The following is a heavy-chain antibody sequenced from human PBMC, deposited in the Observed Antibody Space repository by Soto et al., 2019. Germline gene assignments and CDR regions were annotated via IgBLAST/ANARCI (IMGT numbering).Heavy chain of an antibody. D-gene: IGHD2-21*01. V-gene: IGHV3-73*01. Sequence: GGSLRLSCAASGFTFSGSTMHWVRQASGKGLEWIGHIRDKTNNYATAYAASVKGRFTISRDDSKNTAYLQMNSLKIEDTAMYYCSTLADPMDEYWGQGTLVTVSS. CDR3: STLADPMDEY. J-gene: IGHJ4*02. CDR2: IRDKTNNYAT. CDR1: GFTFSGST.